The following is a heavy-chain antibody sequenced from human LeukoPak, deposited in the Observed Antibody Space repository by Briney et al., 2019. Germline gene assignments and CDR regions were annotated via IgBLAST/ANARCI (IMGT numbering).Heavy chain of an antibody. Sequence: TCTISGSAVCDYYGSWSRQSPGKRLEWIGYIYHTGSTSYSPSLKSRVTISADTSQNQFSLKLSSVTAADTAVYYCASRKLGNDYWGQGTLVTVSS. V-gene: IGHV4-59*02. CDR2: IYHTGST. D-gene: IGHD7-27*01. J-gene: IGHJ4*02. CDR1: GSAVCDYY. CDR3: ASRKLGNDY.